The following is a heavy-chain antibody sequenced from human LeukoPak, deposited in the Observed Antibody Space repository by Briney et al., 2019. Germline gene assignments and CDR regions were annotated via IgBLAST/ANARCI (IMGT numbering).Heavy chain of an antibody. CDR2: MYYSGST. D-gene: IGHD1-26*01. CDR1: GGSVSSYY. J-gene: IGHJ4*02. V-gene: IGHV4-59*02. CDR3: AREGSGSAHFEY. Sequence: SETLSLTCTVSGGSVSSYYWSWIRQPPGKGLEWIGYMYYSGSTNYNPSLKSRVTISIDTSKNQFSLKLNSVTAADTAVYYCAREGSGSAHFEYWGQGTLVTVSS.